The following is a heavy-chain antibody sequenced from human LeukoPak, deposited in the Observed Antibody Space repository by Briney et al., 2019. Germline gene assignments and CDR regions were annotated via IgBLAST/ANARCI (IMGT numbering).Heavy chain of an antibody. J-gene: IGHJ5*02. V-gene: IGHV3-74*01. Sequence: PGGSLRLSCAAPGITFGNNWMHWVRQGPGKGLLWISRINSDGGGAIYADTVKGRFTVSRDKAKNTLYLQMNSLRAEDTAVYYCARDVPHNWFDTWGQGTLVTVSS. CDR1: GITFGNNW. CDR3: ARDVPHNWFDT. CDR2: INSDGGGA.